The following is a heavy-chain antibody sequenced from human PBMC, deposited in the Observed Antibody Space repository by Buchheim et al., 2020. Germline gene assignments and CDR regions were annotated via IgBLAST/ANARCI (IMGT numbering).Heavy chain of an antibody. CDR3: ARVSGSSWFRLPNWFDP. Sequence: QVQLQESGPGLVKPSGTLSLTCAVSGASISSNNWWSWVRQPPGKGLEWIGEIQYSGTTKYNPSLNSRVTLPLDKSKNQFSPRLTSVTAADTAVYYCARVSGSSWFRLPNWFDPWGQGTL. J-gene: IGHJ5*02. CDR1: GASISSNNW. D-gene: IGHD6-13*01. CDR2: IQYSGTT. V-gene: IGHV4-4*02.